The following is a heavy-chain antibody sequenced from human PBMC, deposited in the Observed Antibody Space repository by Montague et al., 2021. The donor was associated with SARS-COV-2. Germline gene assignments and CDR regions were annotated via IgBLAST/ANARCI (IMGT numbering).Heavy chain of an antibody. V-gene: IGHV4-34*01. D-gene: IGHD3-22*01. CDR2: IKQSGST. CDR3: ARGHLSVSMIVVVFTSASYYFDY. Sequence: SETLSLTCGVYGGSFGDDHWSWIRQPPGKGLEWIGDIKQSGSTNYNPSLKSRVTISVDTSKNQFSLKLTSVTAADTAVYFCARGHLSVSMIVVVFTSASYYFDYWGQGALVTVSX. J-gene: IGHJ4*02. CDR1: GGSFGDDH.